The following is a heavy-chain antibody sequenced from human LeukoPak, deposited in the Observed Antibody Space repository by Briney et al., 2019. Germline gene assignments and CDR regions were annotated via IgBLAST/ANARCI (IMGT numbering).Heavy chain of an antibody. CDR3: ARRGSGSYYYFDY. V-gene: IGHV3-30*04. CDR2: ISYDGSNK. CDR1: GFTFSSYD. J-gene: IGHJ4*02. Sequence: GGSLRLSCAASGFTFSSYDMHWVRQAPGKGLEWVAVISYDGSNKYYADSVKGRFTISRDNSKNTLYLQMNSLRAEDTAVYYCARRGSGSYYYFDYWGQGTLVTVSS. D-gene: IGHD1-26*01.